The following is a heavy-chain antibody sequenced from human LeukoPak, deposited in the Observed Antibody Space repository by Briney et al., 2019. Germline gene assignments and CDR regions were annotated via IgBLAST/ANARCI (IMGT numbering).Heavy chain of an antibody. V-gene: IGHV3-21*01. CDR3: AREMATITDFDY. J-gene: IGHJ4*02. Sequence: ETLSLTCTVSGHSISSDYYWAWVRQAPGKGLEWVSSISSSSSYIYYADSVKGRFTISRDNAKNSLYLQMNSLRAEDTAVYYCAREMATITDFDYWGQGTLVTVSS. CDR2: ISSSSSYI. CDR1: GHSISSDY. D-gene: IGHD5-24*01.